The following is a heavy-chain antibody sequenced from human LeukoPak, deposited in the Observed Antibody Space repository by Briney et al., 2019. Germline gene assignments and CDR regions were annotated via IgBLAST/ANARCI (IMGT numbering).Heavy chain of an antibody. CDR2: ISYDGSNK. D-gene: IGHD3-3*01. Sequence: PGRSLRLSCAASGFTFSSYGMHWVRQAPGKGLEWVAVISYDGSNKYYADSVKGRFTISRDNSKNTMYLQMNSLRAEDTAVYYCAKDLEKEAVTNYY. V-gene: IGHV3-30*18. CDR1: GFTFSSYG. CDR3: AKDLEKEAVTNYY. J-gene: IGHJ6*01.